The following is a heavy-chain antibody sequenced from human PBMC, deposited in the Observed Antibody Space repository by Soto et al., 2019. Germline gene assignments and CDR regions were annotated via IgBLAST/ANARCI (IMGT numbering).Heavy chain of an antibody. J-gene: IGHJ4*02. CDR1: GFSLSSTRMA. CDR3: AHIVVAGLGYYFDY. V-gene: IGHV2-5*02. D-gene: IGHD6-19*01. CDR2: IYWDDDK. Sequence: QITLKESGPTLVKPTQTLTLTCTFSGFSLSSTRMAVGWIRQPPGKALEWLALIYWDDDKRYSPFLKSRLTFTKDTSKNQVVLTMSKMDPVDTARYYCAHIVVAGLGYYFDYWGQGTLVTVSS.